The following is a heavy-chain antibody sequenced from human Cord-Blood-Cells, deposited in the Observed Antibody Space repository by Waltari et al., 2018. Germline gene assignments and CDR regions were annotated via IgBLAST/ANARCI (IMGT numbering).Heavy chain of an antibody. J-gene: IGHJ5*02. V-gene: IGHV1-2*06. D-gene: IGHD6-19*01. CDR3: ARDGYSSGWYWFDP. CDR1: GYTFTRYY. CDR2: INPNSGGT. Sequence: QVQLVQSGAEVKKPAPSVRFSCKASGYTFTRYYMHWVRQAPGQGLEWMGRINPNSGGTNYAQKFQGRVTMTRDTSISTAYMELSRLRSDDTAVYYCARDGYSSGWYWFDPWGQGTLVTVSS.